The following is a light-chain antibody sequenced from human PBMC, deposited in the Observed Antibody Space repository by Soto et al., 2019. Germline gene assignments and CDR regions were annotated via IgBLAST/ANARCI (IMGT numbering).Light chain of an antibody. V-gene: IGKV3-20*01. J-gene: IGKJ1*01. CDR1: QSVTLPD. CDR3: HQYARSPGT. CDR2: GAS. Sequence: ESVLTQSPGTLSLAPGERATLAFMSSQSVTLPDSACDQQKPPQAPRLLIYGASSRATGIPDRFSGSRSGTDFTLTISRLEPEDFAVYYCHQYARSPGTFGQGTKVDIK.